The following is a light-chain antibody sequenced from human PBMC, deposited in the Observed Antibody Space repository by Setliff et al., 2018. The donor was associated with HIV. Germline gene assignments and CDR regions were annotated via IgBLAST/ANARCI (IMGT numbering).Light chain of an antibody. J-gene: IGLJ1*01. CDR1: SSNIGRHI. V-gene: IGLV1-51*02. CDR3: GTWDNSLSAYV. CDR2: ENN. Sequence: QSVLTQPPSASGTPGQRVTISCSGSSSNIGRHIVNWYQQIPGTAPKLLIYENNERPSGIPDRVSGSKSGSSATLGITGLQTGDEADYHCGTWDNSLSAYVFGTGTKVTVL.